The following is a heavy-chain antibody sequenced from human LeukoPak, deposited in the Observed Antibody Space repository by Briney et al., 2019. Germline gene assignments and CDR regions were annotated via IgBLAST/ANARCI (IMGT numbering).Heavy chain of an antibody. Sequence: GESLKISCKASGYNFTSYWIDWVRQMPGKGLQWRGIVYPGDSDTRYSPSFQGQVTISADKSISTAYLQWGSLKASDTAMYYCARQTTSSWYLNRAYMDVWGKGTTVTVSS. D-gene: IGHD6-13*01. V-gene: IGHV5-51*01. CDR1: GYNFTSYW. J-gene: IGHJ6*03. CDR3: ARQTTSSWYLNRAYMDV. CDR2: VYPGDSDT.